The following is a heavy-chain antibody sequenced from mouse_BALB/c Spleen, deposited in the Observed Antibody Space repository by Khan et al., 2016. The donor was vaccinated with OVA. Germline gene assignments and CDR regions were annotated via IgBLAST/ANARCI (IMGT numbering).Heavy chain of an antibody. V-gene: IGHV1-5*01. CDR2: IYLGNSDT. CDR1: GYSFITYW. CDR3: TRWVRGFDY. Sequence: EVQLQQSGTVLARPGASVKMSCKASGYSFITYWMHWVKQRPGQGLEWIGAIYLGNSDTSYTQTFKGKAKLTAVTSASTAYMELSSLTNEDSAVYYCTRWVRGFDYWGQGTTLTVSS. J-gene: IGHJ2*01.